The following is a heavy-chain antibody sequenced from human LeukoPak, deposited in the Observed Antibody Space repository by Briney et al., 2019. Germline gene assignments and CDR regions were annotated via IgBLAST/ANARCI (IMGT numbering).Heavy chain of an antibody. J-gene: IGHJ4*02. Sequence: PGGSLRLSCAASGFIVSSNYMSWARQAPGKGLEWVSVIYSGGTTYYADSVKGRFTISRDNRKNTLYLQMNSLRAEDTAVYYCARTRTYSYDSSGHYYPTHFDYWGQGTLVTVSS. CDR3: ARTRTYSYDSSGHYYPTHFDY. CDR2: IYSGGTT. V-gene: IGHV3-66*01. D-gene: IGHD3-22*01. CDR1: GFIVSSNY.